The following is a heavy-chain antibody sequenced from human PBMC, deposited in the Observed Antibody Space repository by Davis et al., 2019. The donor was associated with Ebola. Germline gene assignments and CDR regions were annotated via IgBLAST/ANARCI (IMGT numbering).Heavy chain of an antibody. V-gene: IGHV4-34*01. Sequence: PSETLSLTCAVYGGSFSGYYWSWIRQPPGKGLEWIGEINHSGSTNYNPSLKSRVTISVDTSKNQFSLKLSSVTAADTAVYYCARGPYCGSGGTCQLPYWGQGTLVTVSS. J-gene: IGHJ4*02. D-gene: IGHD2-15*01. CDR2: INHSGST. CDR1: GGSFSGYY. CDR3: ARGPYCGSGGTCQLPY.